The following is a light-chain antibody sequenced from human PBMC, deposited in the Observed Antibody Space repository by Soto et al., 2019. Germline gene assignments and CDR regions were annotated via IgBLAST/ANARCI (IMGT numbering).Light chain of an antibody. J-gene: IGKJ1*01. CDR1: QSISTNF. Sequence: EIVLTQSPGTLSLSPGERATLSCRASQSISTNFLAWYQQIPGQAPRLLIYGASSRATGIPDRFSGSGSGTEFTLTISRPEPEDFAVYYCQQYNNWPWTFGQGTKVDIK. V-gene: IGKV3-20*01. CDR3: QQYNNWPWT. CDR2: GAS.